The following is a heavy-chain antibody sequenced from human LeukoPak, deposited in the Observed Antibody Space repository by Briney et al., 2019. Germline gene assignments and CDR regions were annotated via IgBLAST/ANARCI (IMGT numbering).Heavy chain of an antibody. J-gene: IGHJ3*02. CDR2: ISSSGSTI. V-gene: IGHV3-48*03. CDR1: GFTFSSYE. D-gene: IGHD3-16*01. CDR3: ARGGRFSDDAFDI. Sequence: GGSLRLSCAVSGFTFSSYEMNWVRQAPGKGLEWVSYISSSGSTIYYTDSVKGRFTISRDNSKNTLYLQMNSLRAEDTAVYYCARGGRFSDDAFDIWGQGTMVTVSS.